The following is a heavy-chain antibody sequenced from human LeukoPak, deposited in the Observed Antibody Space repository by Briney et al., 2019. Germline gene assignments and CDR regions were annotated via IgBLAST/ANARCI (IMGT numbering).Heavy chain of an antibody. CDR2: INTNTGNP. D-gene: IGHD3-10*01. V-gene: IGHV7-4-1*02. Sequence: ASVKVSCKASGYTFTGYTMNWVRQAPGQGLEWMGWINTNTGNPTYAQGFTGRFVFSLDTSVCTAYLQINSLKAEDTAVYYCARGRVSGADYYYYYYMDVWGKGTTVTVSS. CDR1: GYTFTGYT. J-gene: IGHJ6*03. CDR3: ARGRVSGADYYYYYYMDV.